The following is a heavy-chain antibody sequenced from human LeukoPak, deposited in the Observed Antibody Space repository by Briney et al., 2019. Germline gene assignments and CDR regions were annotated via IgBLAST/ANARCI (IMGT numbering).Heavy chain of an antibody. CDR1: GFTFSNAW. Sequence: PGGSLRLSCAASGFTFSNAWMSWVRQAPGKGLEWVANIKQDGSEKYYVDSVKGRFTISRDNAKNSLYLQMNSLRAEDTAVYYCARDISDDFWSGYWFVYWGQGTLVTVSS. D-gene: IGHD3-3*01. J-gene: IGHJ4*02. CDR2: IKQDGSEK. CDR3: ARDISDDFWSGYWFVY. V-gene: IGHV3-7*01.